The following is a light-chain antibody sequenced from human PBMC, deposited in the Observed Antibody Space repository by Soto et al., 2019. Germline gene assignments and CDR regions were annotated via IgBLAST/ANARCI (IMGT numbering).Light chain of an antibody. Sequence: QSALTQPASVFGSPGQSITISCTGTSSDVGGYNYVSWYQQHPGKAPKLMIYDVSNRPSGVSNRFSGSKSGNTASLTSSGLQAEDEADYYCSSYTSSSTLYVFGTGTKLTVL. CDR1: SSDVGGYNY. V-gene: IGLV2-14*01. J-gene: IGLJ1*01. CDR3: SSYTSSSTLYV. CDR2: DVS.